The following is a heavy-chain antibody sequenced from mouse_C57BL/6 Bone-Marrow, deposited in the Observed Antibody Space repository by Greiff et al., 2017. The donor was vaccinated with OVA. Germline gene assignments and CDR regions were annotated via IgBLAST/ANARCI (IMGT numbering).Heavy chain of an antibody. J-gene: IGHJ4*01. Sequence: EVKVVESGGGLVQPGGSLSLSCAASGFTFTDYYMSWVRQPPGKALEWLGFIRNKANGYTTEYSASVKGRFTISRDNSQSILYLQMNALRAEDSATYYCASRLKDAMDYWGQGTSVTVSS. CDR2: IRNKANGYTT. D-gene: IGHD1-3*01. CDR3: ASRLKDAMDY. CDR1: GFTFTDYY. V-gene: IGHV7-3*01.